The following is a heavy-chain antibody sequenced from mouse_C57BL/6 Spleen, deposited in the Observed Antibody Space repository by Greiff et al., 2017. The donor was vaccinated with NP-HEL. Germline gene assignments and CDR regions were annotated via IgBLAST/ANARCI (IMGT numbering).Heavy chain of an antibody. V-gene: IGHV1-74*01. CDR3: AMDIADSAVVATWYFDV. D-gene: IGHD1-1*01. Sequence: QVQLQQPGAELVKPGASVKVSCKASGYTFTSYWMHWVKQRPGQGLEWIGRIHPSDSDTNYNQKFKGKATLTVDKSSSTAYMQLSSLTSEDSAVYYGAMDIADSAVVATWYFDVWGTGTTVTVAS. CDR2: IHPSDSDT. J-gene: IGHJ1*03. CDR1: GYTFTSYW.